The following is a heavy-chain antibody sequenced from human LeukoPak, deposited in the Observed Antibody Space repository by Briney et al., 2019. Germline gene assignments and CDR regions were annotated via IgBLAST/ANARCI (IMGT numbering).Heavy chain of an antibody. CDR3: ARIQSRIIAARPGNPAFDY. CDR1: GYTFTSYD. J-gene: IGHJ4*02. D-gene: IGHD6-6*01. CDR2: ISTYNDNT. V-gene: IGHV1-18*01. Sequence: GASVKVSCKASGYTFTSYDISWVRQAPGQGLEWMGWISTYNDNTHYAQKLQGRVTMTTDTSTSTVYMELKSLRSDDTDVYYCARIQSRIIAARPGNPAFDYWGRGTLVTVSS.